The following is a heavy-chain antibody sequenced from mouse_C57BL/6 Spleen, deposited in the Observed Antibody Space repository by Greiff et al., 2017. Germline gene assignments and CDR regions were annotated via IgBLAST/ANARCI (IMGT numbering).Heavy chain of an antibody. J-gene: IGHJ2*01. V-gene: IGHV5-4*03. CDR1: GFTFSSYA. D-gene: IGHD1-1*01. CDR3: ARNYYGSRVPFDY. Sequence: EVMLVESGGGLVKPGGSLKLSCAASGFTFSSYAMSWVRQTPEKRLEWVATISDGGSYTYYPDNVKGRFTISRDNAKNNLYLQMSHLKSEDTAMYYCARNYYGSRVPFDYWGQGTTLTVSS. CDR2: ISDGGSYT.